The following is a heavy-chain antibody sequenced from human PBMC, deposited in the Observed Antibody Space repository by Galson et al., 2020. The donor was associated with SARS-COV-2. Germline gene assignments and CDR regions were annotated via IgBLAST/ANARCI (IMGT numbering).Heavy chain of an antibody. D-gene: IGHD3-10*01. V-gene: IGHV3-74*01. J-gene: IGHJ6*03. Sequence: GGSLRLSCAASGFTFSTYWMHWVRQAPGKGLVWVSRIHSDGSTTTYADSVQGRFTISRDNAKNTLYLQMSSLRAEDAAVYYCARESAVQGGYYMDVWGKGTTVTVSS. CDR3: ARESAVQGGYYMDV. CDR1: GFTFSTYW. CDR2: IHSDGSTT.